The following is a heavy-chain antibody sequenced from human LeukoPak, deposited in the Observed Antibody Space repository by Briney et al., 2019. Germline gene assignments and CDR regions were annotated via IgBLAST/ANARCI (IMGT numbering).Heavy chain of an antibody. V-gene: IGHV1-8*01. CDR3: ARGRGIAVAGKMNWFDP. CDR1: GYTFTSYD. CDR2: MNPNSGNT. Sequence: ASVKVSCKASGYTFTSYDINWVRQATGQGLEWMGWMNPNSGNTGYAQKFQGRVTMTRNTSISTAYMKLSSLRSEDTAVYYCARGRGIAVAGKMNWFDPWGQGTLVTVSS. D-gene: IGHD6-19*01. J-gene: IGHJ5*02.